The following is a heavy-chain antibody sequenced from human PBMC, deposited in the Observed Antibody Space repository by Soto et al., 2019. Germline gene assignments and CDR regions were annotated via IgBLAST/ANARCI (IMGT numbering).Heavy chain of an antibody. D-gene: IGHD1-1*01. CDR2: IYPRDSDT. CDR1: GYNFTTYW. CDR3: ARPPQNGNHFDY. V-gene: IGHV5-51*01. Sequence: EVQLVQSGAEVKKPGESLKISCKGSGYNFTTYWIGWVRQRAGKGLEWMGIIYPRDSDTRYSPSFQGQVTISADKSIGTAYLQWSSLKASDSAMYYCARPPQNGNHFDYWGQGTPVTVSS. J-gene: IGHJ4*02.